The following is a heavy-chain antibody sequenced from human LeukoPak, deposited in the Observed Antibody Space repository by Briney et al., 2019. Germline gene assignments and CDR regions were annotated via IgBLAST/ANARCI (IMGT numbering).Heavy chain of an antibody. CDR1: GFSFSNYA. J-gene: IGHJ4*02. CDR3: AKDGESGIQYTQGYFDY. Sequence: PGGSLRLSCAASGFSFSNYAICWVRQTPGKGLEWVAFIRYDGSNKIYADSVKGRFTITRDNPYTTAYLQMTGLRAEDTAVYYCAKDGESGIQYTQGYFDYWGQGTLVTVSS. CDR2: IRYDGSNK. V-gene: IGHV3-30*02. D-gene: IGHD1-1*01.